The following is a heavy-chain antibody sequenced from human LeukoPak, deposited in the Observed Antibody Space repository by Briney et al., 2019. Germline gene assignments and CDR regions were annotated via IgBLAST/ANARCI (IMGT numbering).Heavy chain of an antibody. Sequence: PSETLSLTCAVSGGSISSYYGSWVRQPSGKGLEWFGYVYYSGCTNYNPSLKSRVTISVDTSKNQFSVKLSSVTAADTAVYYCARDTGTNPWDYWGQGTLVTVSS. D-gene: IGHD1-7*01. CDR1: GGSISSYY. V-gene: IGHV4-59*01. CDR2: VYYSGCT. CDR3: ARDTGTNPWDY. J-gene: IGHJ4*02.